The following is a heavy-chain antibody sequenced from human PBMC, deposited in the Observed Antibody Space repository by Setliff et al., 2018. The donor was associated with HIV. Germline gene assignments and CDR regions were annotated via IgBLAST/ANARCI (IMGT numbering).Heavy chain of an antibody. CDR2: INPNGGST. V-gene: IGHV1-46*01. J-gene: IGHJ6*02. CDR1: GYTSTSFS. D-gene: IGHD1-26*01. CDR3: ARPQWELGVDYYGMDV. Sequence: ASVKVSCKASGYTSTSFSLHWVRQAPGQGLEWMGIINPNGGSTTYAQKFQGRVTITADKSTSTAYMELSSLRSEDTAVYYCARPQWELGVDYYGMDVWGQGTTVTVSS.